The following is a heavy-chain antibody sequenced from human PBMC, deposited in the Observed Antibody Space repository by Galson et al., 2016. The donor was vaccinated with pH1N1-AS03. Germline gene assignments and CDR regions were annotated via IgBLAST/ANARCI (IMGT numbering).Heavy chain of an antibody. V-gene: IGHV3-15*04. CDR2: IESRAAGGTT. D-gene: IGHD3-10*01. CDR1: GFTLSNAW. CDR3: SVRDFD. J-gene: IGHJ4*02. Sequence: SLRLSCAVSGFTLSNAWMTWVRQAPGKGLEYVGRIESRAAGGTTDYAAPVKGRSSISRDDSKNTLYLQMNSLKTEDTAVYYCSVRDFDWGQGTLVTVSS.